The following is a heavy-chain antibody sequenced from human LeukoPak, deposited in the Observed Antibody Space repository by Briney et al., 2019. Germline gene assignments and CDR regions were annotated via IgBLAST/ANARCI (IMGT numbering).Heavy chain of an antibody. J-gene: IGHJ4*02. Sequence: GGSLRLSCAASGFTFSSYGMHWVRQAPGKGLEWVAVISYDGSNKYYADSVKGRFTISRDSSKSTLYLQMNSLRAEDAAVYYCAKAPVTSCRGAYCYPFDYWGQGTLVTVSS. CDR2: ISYDGSNK. V-gene: IGHV3-30*18. D-gene: IGHD2-21*01. CDR3: AKAPVTSCRGAYCYPFDY. CDR1: GFTFSSYG.